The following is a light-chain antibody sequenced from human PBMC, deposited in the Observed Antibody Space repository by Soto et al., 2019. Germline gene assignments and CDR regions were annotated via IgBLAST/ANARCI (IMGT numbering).Light chain of an antibody. V-gene: IGLV2-14*01. CDR3: SSYTSSNTQV. J-gene: IGLJ3*02. Sequence: QSALTQPASVSGSPGQSITISCSGTSSDVGDYSSVSWYQQHPGKAPKLIIYDVTNRPSGISNRFSGSKSDNTASLTISGLQAEDEVDYYCSSYTSSNTQVFGGGTKVTVL. CDR2: DVT. CDR1: SSDVGDYSS.